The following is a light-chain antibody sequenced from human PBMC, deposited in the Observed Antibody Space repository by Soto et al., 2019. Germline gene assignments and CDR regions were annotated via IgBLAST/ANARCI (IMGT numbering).Light chain of an antibody. CDR1: QTVNSDY. V-gene: IGKV3-20*01. J-gene: IGKJ1*01. Sequence: EIVLTQSPGTLSLSPGETATLSCRASQTVNSDYLAWFQQRPGQAPRLLIYGASSRATGIPDRFSGSGSGTDFTLTISRLEPEDFAVYYCQQYGSSRWTFGQGTKVDIK. CDR2: GAS. CDR3: QQYGSSRWT.